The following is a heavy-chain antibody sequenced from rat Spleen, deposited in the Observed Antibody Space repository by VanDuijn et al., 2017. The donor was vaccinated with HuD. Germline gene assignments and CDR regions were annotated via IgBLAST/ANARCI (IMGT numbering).Heavy chain of an antibody. V-gene: IGHV5-25*01. CDR1: GFTFSNYY. J-gene: IGHJ3*01. CDR3: AKEGDGGYSSYPNWFAY. D-gene: IGHD1-8*01. CDR2: ISTGGGKT. Sequence: EVQLVESGGGLVQPGRSMKLSCAASGFTFSNYYMAWVRQAPTKGLEWVASISTGGGKTYYRDSVRGRFTISRDYAKNTLYLQMDSLRSEDTATYYCAKEGDGGYSSYPNWFAYWGQGTLVTVSS.